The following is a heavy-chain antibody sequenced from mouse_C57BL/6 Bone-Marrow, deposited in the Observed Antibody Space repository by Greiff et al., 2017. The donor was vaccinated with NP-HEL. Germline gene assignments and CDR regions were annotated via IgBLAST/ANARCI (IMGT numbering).Heavy chain of an antibody. CDR1: GYTFTSYW. CDR3: ARGLLWLRRRDYYAMDY. D-gene: IGHD2-2*01. J-gene: IGHJ4*01. CDR2: IHPTGGGT. V-gene: IGHV1-64*01. Sequence: QVQLQQPGAELVKPGASVKLSCKASGYTFTSYWMHWVKQRPGQGLEWIGMIHPTGGGTNYNEKFKSKATLTVDKSSSTAYMQLSSQTSEDSAVYYCARGLLWLRRRDYYAMDYWGQGTSVTVSS.